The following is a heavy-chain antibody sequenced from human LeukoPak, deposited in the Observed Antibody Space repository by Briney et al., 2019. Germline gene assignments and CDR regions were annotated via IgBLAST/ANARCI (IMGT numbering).Heavy chain of an antibody. CDR3: VGSIAVAGDYYFDY. Sequence: GGSLRLSCAASGFTFSSYGMHWVRQAPGKGLEWVAVIWYDGSNKYYADSVKGRFTISRDNSKNTLYLQMNSLRAEDAAVYYCVGSIAVAGDYYFDYWGQGTLVTVSS. CDR1: GFTFSSYG. J-gene: IGHJ4*02. V-gene: IGHV3-33*01. CDR2: IWYDGSNK. D-gene: IGHD6-19*01.